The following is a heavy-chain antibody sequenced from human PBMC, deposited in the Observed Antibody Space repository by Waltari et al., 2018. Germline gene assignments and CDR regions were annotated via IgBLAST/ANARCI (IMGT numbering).Heavy chain of an antibody. Sequence: EVQLVESGGGLAQPGESLKLSCAASGFTFSTYAMSWVRQAPGQGLEWISVISDNGGDASYADSVKGRFGISRDNSKNTLYLQINSLRAEDTAIYYCAKRAAYSGSRGLYYFDYWGQGTLVTVSS. CDR3: AKRAAYSGSRGLYYFDY. CDR2: ISDNGGDA. J-gene: IGHJ4*02. D-gene: IGHD1-26*01. V-gene: IGHV3-23*04. CDR1: GFTFSTYA.